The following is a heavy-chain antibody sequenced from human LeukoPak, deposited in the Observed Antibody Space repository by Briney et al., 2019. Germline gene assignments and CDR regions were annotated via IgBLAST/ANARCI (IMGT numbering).Heavy chain of an antibody. J-gene: IGHJ5*02. CDR1: GGTFSSYA. Sequence: GASVKVSCKASGGTFSSYAISWVRQAPGQGLEWMGGIIPIFGTANYAQKFQGRVTITADKSTSTAYMELSSLRSEDTAVYYCANGSTIYDILTGYYSSWFDPWGQGTLVTVSS. D-gene: IGHD3-9*01. CDR2: IIPIFGTA. CDR3: ANGSTIYDILTGYYSSWFDP. V-gene: IGHV1-69*06.